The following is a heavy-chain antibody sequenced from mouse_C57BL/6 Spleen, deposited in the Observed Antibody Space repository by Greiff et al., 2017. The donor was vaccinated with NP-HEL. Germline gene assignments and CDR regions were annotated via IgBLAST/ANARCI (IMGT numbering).Heavy chain of an antibody. J-gene: IGHJ4*01. CDR3: ARRGTGNQRAMDY. D-gene: IGHD2-1*01. CDR2: IYPRDGST. CDR1: GYTFTSYD. Sequence: QVQLKQSGPELVKPGASVKLSCKASGYTFTSYDINWVKQRPGQGLEWIGWIYPRDGSTKYNEKFKGKATLTVDTSSSTAYMELHSLTSEDSAVYFCARRGTGNQRAMDYWGQGTSVTVSS. V-gene: IGHV1-85*01.